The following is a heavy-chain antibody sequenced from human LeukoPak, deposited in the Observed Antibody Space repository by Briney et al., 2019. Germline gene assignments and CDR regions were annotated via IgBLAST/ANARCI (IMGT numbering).Heavy chain of an antibody. Sequence: SETLSLTCTVSGGSISSSSYYWGWIRQPPGKGLEWIGSIYYSGSTYYNPSLKSRVTISVDTSKNQFSLKLSSVTAADTAVYYCARDSIPDSSLDYWGQGTLVTVSS. CDR1: GGSISSSSYY. CDR3: ARDSIPDSSLDY. V-gene: IGHV4-39*02. D-gene: IGHD3-22*01. J-gene: IGHJ4*02. CDR2: IYYSGST.